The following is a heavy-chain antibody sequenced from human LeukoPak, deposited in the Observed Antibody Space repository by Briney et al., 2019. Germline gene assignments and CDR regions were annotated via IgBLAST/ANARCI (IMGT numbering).Heavy chain of an antibody. D-gene: IGHD2-15*01. V-gene: IGHV4-38-2*01. CDR3: ARHGRHCSAGDCYWDY. J-gene: IGHJ4*02. CDR2: IYHSGNT. Sequence: PSETLSLTRAVSGYSISTGYYWGWIRQPPGKGLEWIGSIYHSGNTYYNPSLKSRVIISVDTSKNQFSLKLTSVTAADTAVYYCARHGRHCSAGDCYWDYWGQRALVTVSS. CDR1: GYSISTGYY.